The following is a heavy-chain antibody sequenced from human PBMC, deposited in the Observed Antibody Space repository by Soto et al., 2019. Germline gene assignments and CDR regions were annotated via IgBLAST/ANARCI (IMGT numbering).Heavy chain of an antibody. Sequence: GGSLRLSCAASGFTFSSYAMSWVRQAPGKGLEWVSAISGSGGSTYYADSVKGRFTISRDNSKNTLYLQMNSLRAEDTAVYYCATTDYGENYCCYYGMDVWGQGTMVSVSS. CDR3: ATTDYGENYCCYYGMDV. V-gene: IGHV3-23*01. CDR2: ISGSGGST. CDR1: GFTFSSYA. J-gene: IGHJ6*02. D-gene: IGHD4-17*01.